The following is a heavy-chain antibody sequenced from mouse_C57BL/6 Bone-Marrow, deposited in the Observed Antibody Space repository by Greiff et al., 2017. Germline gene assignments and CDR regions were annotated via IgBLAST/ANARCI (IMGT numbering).Heavy chain of an antibody. V-gene: IGHV1-69*01. CDR1: GYTFTSYW. CDR2: LDPSDSYT. D-gene: IGHD1-1*01. CDR3: ARGNYRFDY. J-gene: IGHJ2*01. Sequence: VQLQQPGAELVMPGASVKLSCKASGYTFTSYWMHWVKQRPGHSLEWIGELDPSDSYTNYNQKFKGKSTLTVDKSSSTAYMELSSLTSEYSSVNCCARGNYRFDYWGQGTTLTVSS.